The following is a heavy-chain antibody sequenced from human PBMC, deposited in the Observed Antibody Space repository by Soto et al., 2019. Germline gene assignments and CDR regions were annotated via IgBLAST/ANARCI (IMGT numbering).Heavy chain of an antibody. D-gene: IGHD6-13*01. CDR3: ARGAPGIAEGGTLYYFDY. CDR1: GWSFSGYY. J-gene: IGHJ4*02. Sequence: AETLSLTCAVYGWSFSGYYWSWIRQPPGKGLEWIGEINDSGSTNYNPSLKRRVTISVDTSKNQLSLKLSSVTAADTAVYYCARGAPGIAEGGTLYYFDYWGQGTLVTVSS. CDR2: INDSGST. V-gene: IGHV4-34*01.